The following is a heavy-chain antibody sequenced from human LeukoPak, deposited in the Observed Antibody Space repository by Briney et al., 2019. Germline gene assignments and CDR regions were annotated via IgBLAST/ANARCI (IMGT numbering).Heavy chain of an antibody. J-gene: IGHJ3*02. CDR2: ISGSGGSK. Sequence: GGSLRLSCAASGFTFSSYAMSWVRQAPGKGLEWVSAISGSGGSKYYADSVKGRFTISRDNSKNTLYLQMNSLRAEDTAVYYCAKDRRIGKQYDFWSGYYTGDAFDIWGQGTMVTVSS. CDR1: GFTFSSYA. D-gene: IGHD3-3*01. V-gene: IGHV3-23*01. CDR3: AKDRRIGKQYDFWSGYYTGDAFDI.